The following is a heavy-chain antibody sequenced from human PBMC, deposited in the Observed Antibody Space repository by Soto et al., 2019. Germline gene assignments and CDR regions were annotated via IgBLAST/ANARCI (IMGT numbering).Heavy chain of an antibody. CDR3: ATDGYYGSGSYYNNYYSYGMEV. Sequence: ASVKVSCKVSGYTLTELSMHWVRQAPGKGLEWMGGFDPEDGETIYAQKFQGRVTMNEDTSTDTAYMELSSLRSEDTAVYYCATDGYYGSGSYYNNYYSYGMEVLGQATTGTVSS. D-gene: IGHD3-10*01. J-gene: IGHJ6*02. CDR1: GYTLTELS. V-gene: IGHV1-24*01. CDR2: FDPEDGET.